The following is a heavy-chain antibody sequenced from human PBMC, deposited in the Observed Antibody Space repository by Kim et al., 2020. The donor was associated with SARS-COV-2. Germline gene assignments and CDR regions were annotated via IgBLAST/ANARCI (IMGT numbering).Heavy chain of an antibody. Sequence: SETLYLTCTVSGGSISSSSYYWGWIRQPPGKGLEWIGSIYYSGSNYYNPSLKSRVTISVDTSKNQFSLKLSSVTAADTAVYYCASRRRGFKDSSWYLPPTLDYWGQGTLVTVSS. CDR1: GGSISSSSYY. J-gene: IGHJ4*02. CDR2: IYYSGSN. V-gene: IGHV4-39*01. CDR3: ASRRRGFKDSSWYLPPTLDY. D-gene: IGHD6-13*01.